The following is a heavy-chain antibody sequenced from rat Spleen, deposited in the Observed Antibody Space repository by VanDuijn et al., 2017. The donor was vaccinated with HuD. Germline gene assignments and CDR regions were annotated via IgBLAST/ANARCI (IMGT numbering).Heavy chain of an antibody. D-gene: IGHD1-1*01. Sequence: EVQLVESGGGLVQPGNSLKLSCAASGFTFSNYGMAWVRQTPTKGLEWVASISYEGSSTYYGDSVKGRFTISRDNAKSTLYLQMDSLRFEDTASYYCARSVTTVPDYWGQGVMVTVSS. J-gene: IGHJ2*01. CDR3: ARSVTTVPDY. CDR2: ISYEGSST. CDR1: GFTFSNYG. V-gene: IGHV5-22*01.